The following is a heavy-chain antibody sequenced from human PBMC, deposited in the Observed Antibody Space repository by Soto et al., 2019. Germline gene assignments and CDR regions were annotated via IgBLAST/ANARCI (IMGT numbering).Heavy chain of an antibody. D-gene: IGHD1-26*01. Sequence: GGSLRLSCAASGFTVSSSYLTWVRQAPGKGLEWVEILYTGTDTVYADSVKRRLTISRDSSKNTLYLQMHSLRAEDTAMYFCARSRYTGTYYGRFLDXWGQGSRVTVSX. J-gene: IGHJ4*02. CDR1: GFTVSSSY. CDR2: LYTGTDT. CDR3: ARSRYTGTYYGRFLDX. V-gene: IGHV3-53*01.